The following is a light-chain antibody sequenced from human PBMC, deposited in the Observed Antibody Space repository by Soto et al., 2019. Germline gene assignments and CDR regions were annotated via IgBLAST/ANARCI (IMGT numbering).Light chain of an antibody. CDR3: QQYGSSPPTT. CDR2: GAS. CDR1: QSVSSSY. J-gene: IGKJ2*01. Sequence: EIVLTQSPGNLSLSPGERATLSCRASQSVSSSYLSWYQQKPGQAPRLLIFGASSRATGIPDRFSGSGSGTDFTLTISKLEPEDFAVYYCQQYGSSPPTTLGQGTKMEIK. V-gene: IGKV3-20*01.